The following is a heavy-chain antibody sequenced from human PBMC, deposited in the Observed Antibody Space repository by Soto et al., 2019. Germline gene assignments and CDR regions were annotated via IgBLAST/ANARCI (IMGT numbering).Heavy chain of an antibody. CDR3: ARGGHIAVVTASFDY. Sequence: QVQLVQSGAEVKKPGASVKVSCKPSGYTFNTYYLHWVRQAPGQALEWMGVIHPSGGGTTYAQKFGGRVTGTRDTATTAVFMELSSRRSDDTAVYYCARGGHIAVVTASFDYWGQGTLVTVSS. CDR1: GYTFNTYY. J-gene: IGHJ4*02. CDR2: IHPSGGGT. V-gene: IGHV1-46*02. D-gene: IGHD2-21*02.